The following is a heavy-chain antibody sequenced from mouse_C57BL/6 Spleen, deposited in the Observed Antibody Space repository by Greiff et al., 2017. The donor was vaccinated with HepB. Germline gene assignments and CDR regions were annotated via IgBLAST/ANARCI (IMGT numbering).Heavy chain of an antibody. CDR3: ARGGYGNYNAMDY. CDR2: IDPNSGGT. J-gene: IGHJ4*01. D-gene: IGHD2-1*01. V-gene: IGHV1-72*01. Sequence: QVQLQQPGAELVKPGASVKLSCKASGYTFTSYWMHWVKQRPGRGLEWIGRIDPNSGGTKYNEKFKSKATLTVDKPSSTAYMRLSSLTSEDSAVYYWARGGYGNYNAMDYWGQGTSVTVSS. CDR1: GYTFTSYW.